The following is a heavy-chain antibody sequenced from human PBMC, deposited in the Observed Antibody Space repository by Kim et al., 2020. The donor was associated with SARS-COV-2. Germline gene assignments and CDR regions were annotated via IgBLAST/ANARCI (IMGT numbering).Heavy chain of an antibody. V-gene: IGHV3-74*01. Sequence: YADYVDSRFTVSRDTAKNTLYLQMNSLRDDDTAVYYCVRDRELELRGSFDVWGQGTMVNVSS. D-gene: IGHD1-7*01. J-gene: IGHJ3*01. CDR3: VRDRELELRGSFDV.